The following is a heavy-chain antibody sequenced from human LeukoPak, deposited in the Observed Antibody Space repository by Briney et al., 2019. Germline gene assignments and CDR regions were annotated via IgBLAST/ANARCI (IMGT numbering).Heavy chain of an antibody. Sequence: GGSLRLCCAASGFTFTNHAIHWVRQAPGKGLEGVALISYDGSIKYYADSVKGRFTISRDNSQNTLYLQMNSLRAEDTAVYYCARDRGYCSGGSCPLDYWGQGTLVTVSS. D-gene: IGHD2-15*01. CDR3: ARDRGYCSGGSCPLDY. J-gene: IGHJ4*02. CDR2: ISYDGSIK. CDR1: GFTFTNHA. V-gene: IGHV3-30-3*01.